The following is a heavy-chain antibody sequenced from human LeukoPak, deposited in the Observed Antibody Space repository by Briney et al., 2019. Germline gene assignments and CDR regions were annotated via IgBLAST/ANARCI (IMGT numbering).Heavy chain of an antibody. D-gene: IGHD6-19*01. V-gene: IGHV1-18*01. CDR3: ARGSSEGSSGWYRLSFDYYYYYMDV. CDR2: ISAYNGNT. Sequence: ASVKVSCKASGYTFTSYGISWVRQAPGQGLEWMGWISAYNGNTNYAQKLQGRVTMTTDTSTSTAYMELRSLRSDDTAVYYCARGSSEGSSGWYRLSFDYYYYYMDVWGKGTTVTVSS. CDR1: GYTFTSYG. J-gene: IGHJ6*03.